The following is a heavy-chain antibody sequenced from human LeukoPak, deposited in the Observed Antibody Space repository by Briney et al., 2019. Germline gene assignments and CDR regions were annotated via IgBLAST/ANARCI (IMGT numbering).Heavy chain of an antibody. D-gene: IGHD2-8*01. V-gene: IGHV3-74*01. CDR3: ARVQGHPPNGLDV. CDR1: GFTFSSYW. CDR2: INSDASST. J-gene: IGHJ3*01. Sequence: HPGGSLRLSCAASGFTFSSYWMHWVRQAPGKGLVWVSRINSDASSTSYADSVKGRFTISRDNAKNTLYLQMNSLRAEDTAVYYCARVQGHPPNGLDVWGQGTMVTVSS.